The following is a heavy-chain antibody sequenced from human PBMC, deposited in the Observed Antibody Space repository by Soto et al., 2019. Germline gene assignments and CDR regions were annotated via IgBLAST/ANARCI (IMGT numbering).Heavy chain of an antibody. CDR3: ARDRYERAGTSYYYGMDV. D-gene: IGHD3-9*01. CDR2: ISAYNGNT. CDR1: GYTFTSYG. V-gene: IGHV1-18*01. Sequence: QVQLVQSGAEVKKPGASVKVSCKASGYTFTSYGISWVRQAPGQGLEWMGWISAYNGNTNYAQKLKGRGTMTTGPSTRTAYTELRSLRSDDTAVYYCARDRYERAGTSYYYGMDVWGQGTTVTVSS. J-gene: IGHJ6*02.